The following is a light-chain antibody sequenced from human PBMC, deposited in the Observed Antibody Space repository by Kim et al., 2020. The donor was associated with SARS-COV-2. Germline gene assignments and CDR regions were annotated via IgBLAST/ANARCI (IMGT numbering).Light chain of an antibody. CDR3: QSYARGLTAWV. Sequence: QWVTISCTGSSCNVGADYGVPWYQQLPGRAPTLLIYGVTDRPSGVPDRFSGSKSDTSGSLAISGLQPEDEADYYCQSYARGLTAWVFGGGTQLTVL. CDR2: GVT. J-gene: IGLJ3*02. V-gene: IGLV1-40*01. CDR1: SCNVGADYG.